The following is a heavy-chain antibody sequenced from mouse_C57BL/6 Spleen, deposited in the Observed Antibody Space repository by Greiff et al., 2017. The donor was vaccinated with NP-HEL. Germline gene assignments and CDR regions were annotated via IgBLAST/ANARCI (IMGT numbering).Heavy chain of an antibody. CDR3: ARSITTVPYYFDY. D-gene: IGHD1-1*01. CDR2: IYPGSGNT. CDR1: GYSFTSYY. Sequence: QVQLQQSGPELVKPGASVKISCKASGYSFTSYYIHWVKQRPGQGLEWIGWIYPGSGNTKYNEKFKGKATLTADTSSSTAYMQLSSLTSEDSAVYYCARSITTVPYYFDYWGQGTTLTVSS. V-gene: IGHV1-66*01. J-gene: IGHJ2*01.